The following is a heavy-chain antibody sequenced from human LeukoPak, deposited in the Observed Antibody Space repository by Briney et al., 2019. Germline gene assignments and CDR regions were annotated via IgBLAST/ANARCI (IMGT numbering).Heavy chain of an antibody. CDR2: IYPGDSDT. CDR1: GYTFTSYW. CDR3: ARQTLGWYVDY. J-gene: IGHJ4*02. V-gene: IGHV5-51*01. Sequence: GASVKVSCKASGYTFTSYWIGWVRQMPGKGLEWMGIIYPGDSDTRYSPSFQGQVTISADKSISTAYLQWSSLKASDTAMYYCARQTLGWYVDYWGQGTLVTVSS. D-gene: IGHD6-19*01.